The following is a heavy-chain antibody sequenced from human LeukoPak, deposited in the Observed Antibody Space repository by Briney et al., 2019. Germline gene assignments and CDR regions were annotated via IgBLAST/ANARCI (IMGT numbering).Heavy chain of an antibody. Sequence: AVSLRLSCAASGFTFAIHAMTWVRQAPGKGLEWVSGTSGDGASTHYAESVKGQFTISRDNSKNTLFLQMNSLRVEDTAIYYCAKDSYVSGRPLQTFDVWGQGTMVTVSS. CDR1: GFTFAIHA. CDR3: AKDSYVSGRPLQTFDV. J-gene: IGHJ3*01. D-gene: IGHD3-10*01. CDR2: TSGDGAST. V-gene: IGHV3-23*01.